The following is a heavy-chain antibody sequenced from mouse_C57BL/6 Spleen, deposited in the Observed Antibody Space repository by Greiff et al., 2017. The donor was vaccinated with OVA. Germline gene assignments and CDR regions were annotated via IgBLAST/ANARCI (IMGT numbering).Heavy chain of an antibody. Sequence: VQLQQPGPELVKPGASVKMSCKASGYTFTDYNMHWVKQSHGQSLEWIGYINPNNGGTSYNQKFKGKATLTVNKSSSTAYMELRSLTSEDSAVYYCASGRLLFFAYWGQGTLVTVSA. J-gene: IGHJ3*01. CDR3: ASGRLLFFAY. V-gene: IGHV1-22*01. D-gene: IGHD2-12*01. CDR1: GYTFTDYN. CDR2: INPNNGGT.